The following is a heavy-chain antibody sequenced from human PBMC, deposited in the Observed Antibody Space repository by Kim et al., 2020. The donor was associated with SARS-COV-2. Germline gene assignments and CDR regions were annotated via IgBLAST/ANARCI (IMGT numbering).Heavy chain of an antibody. V-gene: IGHV3-23*01. D-gene: IGHD5-18*01. CDR3: AKGGYSYGQTDDY. CDR2: ISGSGGST. Sequence: GGSRRLSCAASGFTFSSYAMSWVRQAPGKGLEWVSAISGSGGSTYYADSVKGRFTISRDNSKNTLYLQMNSLRAEDTAVYYCAKGGYSYGQTDDYWGQGTLVTVSS. CDR1: GFTFSSYA. J-gene: IGHJ4*02.